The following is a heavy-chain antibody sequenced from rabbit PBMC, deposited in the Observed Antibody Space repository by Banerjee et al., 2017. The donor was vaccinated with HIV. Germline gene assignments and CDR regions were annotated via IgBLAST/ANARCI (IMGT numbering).Heavy chain of an antibody. D-gene: IGHD8-1*01. CDR1: GFSLSNAYV. CDR2: INTGSGSA. V-gene: IGHV1S40*01. CDR3: ARDGGSSVYTQYYFNL. Sequence: QSLEESGGDLVKPGASLTLTCTASGFSLSNAYVMCWVRQAPGKGLEWIGCINTGSGSAWYANWAKGRFTITRSTSLNTVTLQMTSLTAADTATYFCARDGGSSVYTQYYFNLWGPGTLVT. J-gene: IGHJ4*01.